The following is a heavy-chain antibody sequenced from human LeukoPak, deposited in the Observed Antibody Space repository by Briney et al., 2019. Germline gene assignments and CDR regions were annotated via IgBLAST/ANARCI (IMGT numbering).Heavy chain of an antibody. J-gene: IGHJ5*02. CDR3: GRVKAMVRGVRVVPNWFDP. Sequence: SETLSLTCAVYGGSFSGYYWSWIRQPPGKGLEWIGEINHSGSTNYNPSLKSRGTISVDTPKNQFSLKLSSVTAAETAVYYWGRVKAMVRGVRVVPNWFDPWGQGTLVTVSS. D-gene: IGHD3-10*01. CDR2: INHSGST. CDR1: GGSFSGYY. V-gene: IGHV4-34*01.